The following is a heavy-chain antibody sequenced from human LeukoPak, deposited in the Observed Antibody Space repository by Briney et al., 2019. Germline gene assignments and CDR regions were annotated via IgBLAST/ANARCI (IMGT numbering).Heavy chain of an antibody. J-gene: IGHJ5*02. V-gene: IGHV4-61*05. CDR3: AAHIADISWFDP. CDR2: IYYSGST. CDR1: GDSITNSNYY. Sequence: SETLSLTCTASGDSITNSNYYWGWVRQSPGRGLEWIGYIYYSGSTNYNPSLKSRVTISVDTSKNQFSLKLSSVTAADTAVYYCAAHIADISWFDPWGQGTLVTVSS. D-gene: IGHD6-13*01.